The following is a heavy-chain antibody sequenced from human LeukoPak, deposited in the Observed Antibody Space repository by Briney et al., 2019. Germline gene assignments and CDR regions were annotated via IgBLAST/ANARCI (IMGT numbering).Heavy chain of an antibody. J-gene: IGHJ4*02. CDR1: GFTFSSYA. CDR3: AKDPRYSTHYFDY. CDR2: ISGSGGST. V-gene: IGHV3-23*01. Sequence: PGGSPRLSCAASGFTFSSYAMSWVRRAPGKGLEWVSGISGSGGSTDYADSVRGRFTISRDNSKNTLYLQMNSLRAEDTAVYYCAKDPRYSTHYFDYWGQGILVTVSS. D-gene: IGHD1-1*01.